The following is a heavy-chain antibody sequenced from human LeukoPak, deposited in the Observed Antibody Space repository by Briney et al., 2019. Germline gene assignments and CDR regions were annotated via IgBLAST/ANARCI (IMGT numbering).Heavy chain of an antibody. CDR3: AREPHGDHHVPDY. V-gene: IGHV1-69*04. CDR1: GGGFSSYA. Sequence: SVKVSCTASGGGFSSYAISWVRQAPGQGLGWMGRIILILGIANYAQKFQGRVTITADKSTSTAYMELSSPRSADNTVYYCAREPHGDHHVPDYWGQGTLVTVSS. D-gene: IGHD4-17*01. CDR2: IILILGIA. J-gene: IGHJ4*02.